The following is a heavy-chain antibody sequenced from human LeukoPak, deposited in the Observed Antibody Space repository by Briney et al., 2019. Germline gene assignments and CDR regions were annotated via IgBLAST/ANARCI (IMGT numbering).Heavy chain of an antibody. V-gene: IGHV3-53*01. J-gene: IGHJ4*02. CDR2: IYGGDNR. Sequence: GGSLRLSCAASGFTVSSAYVSWVRQAPGKGLEWVSSIYGGDNREYSDSVKGRFTISRDDSKNTVSLQMSSLRVEDTAVYYCARGPTVSSTWDYWGQGTLVTVSS. CDR3: ARGPTVSSTWDY. CDR1: GFTVSSAY. D-gene: IGHD2-2*01.